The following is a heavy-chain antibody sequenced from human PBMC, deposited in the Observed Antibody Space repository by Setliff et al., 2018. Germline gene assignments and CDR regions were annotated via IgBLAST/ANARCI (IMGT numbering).Heavy chain of an antibody. D-gene: IGHD5-12*01. CDR3: ARGGRDGYNYELDY. Sequence: SETLSLTCTVSGGSISSGGYYWSWIRQHPGKGLEWIGYIYYSGSTSYYNPSLKSRVTISVDTSKNQFSLKLSSVTAADTAVYYCARGGRDGYNYELDYWGQGTLVTVSS. V-gene: IGHV4-31*03. CDR1: GGSISSGGYY. CDR2: IYYSGSTS. J-gene: IGHJ4*02.